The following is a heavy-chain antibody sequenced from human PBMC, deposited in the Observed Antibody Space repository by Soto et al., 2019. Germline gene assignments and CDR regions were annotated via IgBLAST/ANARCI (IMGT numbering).Heavy chain of an antibody. V-gene: IGHV1-69*01. CDR1: GGTFSSYA. J-gene: IGHJ5*02. CDR2: IIPIFGTA. CDR3: ARSLAMFRGVINWFDP. Sequence: QVQLVQSGAEVKKPGSSVKVSCKASGGTFSSYAISWVRQAPGQGLEWMGGIIPIFGTANYAQKFQGRVTITADESTSAAYMELSSLRSEDTAVYYCARSLAMFRGVINWFDPWGQGTLVTVSS. D-gene: IGHD3-10*01.